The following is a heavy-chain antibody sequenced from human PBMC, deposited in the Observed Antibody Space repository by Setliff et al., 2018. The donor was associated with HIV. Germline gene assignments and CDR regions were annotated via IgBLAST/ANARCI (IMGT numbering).Heavy chain of an antibody. V-gene: IGHV3-49*04. CDR2: IRSKVYGGTT. CDR3: SARYSYGPQFDY. CDR1: GASISSYY. D-gene: IGHD5-18*01. J-gene: IGHJ4*02. Sequence: LSLTCTVSGASISSYYWSWVRQAQGKGLEWVGFIRSKVYGGTTEYAASVKGRFTISRDDSKSIAYLQMNSLKTEDTAMYYCSARYSYGPQFDYWGQGTLVTVSS.